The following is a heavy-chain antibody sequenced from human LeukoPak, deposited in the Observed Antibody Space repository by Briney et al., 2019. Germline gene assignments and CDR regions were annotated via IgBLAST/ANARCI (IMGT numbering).Heavy chain of an antibody. J-gene: IGHJ4*02. Sequence: PGGSLRLSCAASGFTFTGYWMSWVRQAPGKGVEGVANIKQDGSEKYYVDSVKGRFTISRDNAKNSLSLQMNRLRAEDTAVYYCARNGDYDGRGFYYFFDSWGRGTLVTVSS. V-gene: IGHV3-7*04. D-gene: IGHD3-22*01. CDR3: ARNGDYDGRGFYYFFDS. CDR1: GFTFTGYW. CDR2: IKQDGSEK.